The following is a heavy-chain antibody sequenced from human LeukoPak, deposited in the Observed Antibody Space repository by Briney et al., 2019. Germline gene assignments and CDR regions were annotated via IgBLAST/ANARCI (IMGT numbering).Heavy chain of an antibody. V-gene: IGHV1-2*02. D-gene: IGHD3-10*01. CDR2: INPHSGGT. J-gene: IGHJ4*02. CDR1: GYTFTGYY. CDR3: ARDSNYYGSGSYYNSDS. Sequence: ASVKVSCKASGYTFTGYYIHWVRQAPGRGLEWMGWINPHSGGTGYAQNFQGRVTMTRDTSISTAYMDLSSLRSDDTAFYYCARDSNYYGSGSYYNSDSWGQGTLVTVSS.